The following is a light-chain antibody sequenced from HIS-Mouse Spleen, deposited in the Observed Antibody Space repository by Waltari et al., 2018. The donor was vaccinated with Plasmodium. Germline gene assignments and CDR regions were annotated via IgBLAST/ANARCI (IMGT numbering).Light chain of an antibody. V-gene: IGLV5-37*01. J-gene: IGLJ3*02. CDR1: SDINLRSYN. CDR3: VIWPSNASGV. CDR2: YYSDSNK. Sequence: QPVLTQPPSSSASPAASASLTCTFPSDINLRSYNIHCHHQMPGRPPRSPLYYYSDSNKGQGSGAPSRFSGAKDASANTGILLISGLQAEDEADYYCVIWPSNASGVFGGGTKLTVL.